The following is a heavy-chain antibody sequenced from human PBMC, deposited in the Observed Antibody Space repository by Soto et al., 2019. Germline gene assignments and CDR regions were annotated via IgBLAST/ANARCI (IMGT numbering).Heavy chain of an antibody. CDR1: GFTFSTYW. V-gene: IGHV3-74*01. Sequence: GGSLRLSCVASGFTFSTYWMHWVRQTPGEGLVWVSHTDSDGTFTTYADSVKGRFTISRDNAKSTLYLQMNSLRAEDTAVYYCARDRYYDSNFYNWFDPWGQGTLVTVSS. D-gene: IGHD3-22*01. J-gene: IGHJ5*02. CDR2: TDSDGTFT. CDR3: ARDRYYDSNFYNWFDP.